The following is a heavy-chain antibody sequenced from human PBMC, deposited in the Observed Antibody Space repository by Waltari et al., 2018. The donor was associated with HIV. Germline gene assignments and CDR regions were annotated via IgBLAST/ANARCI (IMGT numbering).Heavy chain of an antibody. J-gene: IGHJ3*01. CDR1: GGSFSAYY. Sequence: QVQLQQWGAGLLKPSETLSLTCAVSGGSFSAYYWSWIRQTPGKGLGWIGEINQSGNIHHSPSLKRRRTRSVDPSKDQFSLKKTSMTAADTAVYYCARGSPTLQFYDDFSGYLDAFDVWGHGTMVTVSS. V-gene: IGHV4-34*01. CDR2: INQSGNI. CDR3: ARGSPTLQFYDDFSGYLDAFDV. D-gene: IGHD3-22*01.